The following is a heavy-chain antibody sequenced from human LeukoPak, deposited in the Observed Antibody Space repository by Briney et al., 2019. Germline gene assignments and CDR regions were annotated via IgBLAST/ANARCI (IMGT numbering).Heavy chain of an antibody. CDR2: IYYSGST. J-gene: IGHJ5*02. Sequence: PSQTLSLTCTVSGGSISSGGYYWSWIRQHPGKGLEWIGYIYYSGSTYYNPSLKSRVTISVYTSKNQFSLKLSSVTAADTAVYYCARGRYYDSSGYNWFDPWGQGTLVTVSS. V-gene: IGHV4-31*03. CDR1: GGSISSGGYY. CDR3: ARGRYYDSSGYNWFDP. D-gene: IGHD3-22*01.